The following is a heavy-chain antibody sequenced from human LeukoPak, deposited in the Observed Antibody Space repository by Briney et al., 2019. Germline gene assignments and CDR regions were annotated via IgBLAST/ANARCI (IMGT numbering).Heavy chain of an antibody. CDR2: ISTSSSYI. V-gene: IGHV3-21*01. CDR1: GFTFSSYA. D-gene: IGHD5-24*01. J-gene: IGHJ6*03. Sequence: PGGSLRLSCAASGFTFSSYAMSWVRQAPGKGLEWVSSISTSSSYIFQPDSVKGRFTISRDNAKNSLYLQMNSLRAEDTAIYYCARKGLMGDSYFYMDVWGKGTTVTVSS. CDR3: ARKGLMGDSYFYMDV.